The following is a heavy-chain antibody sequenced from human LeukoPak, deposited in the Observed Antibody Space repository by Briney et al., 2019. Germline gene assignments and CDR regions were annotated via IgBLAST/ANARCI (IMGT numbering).Heavy chain of an antibody. Sequence: PGGSLRLSCAASGFTFSSYSMNWVRQAPGRGLEWVSSISSSSSYIYYADSVKGRFTISRDNAKNSLYLQMNSLRAEDTAVYYCARDLYCSSTSCYREDDYWGQGTLVTVSS. CDR2: ISSSSSYI. J-gene: IGHJ4*02. CDR3: ARDLYCSSTSCYREDDY. CDR1: GFTFSSYS. D-gene: IGHD2-2*02. V-gene: IGHV3-21*01.